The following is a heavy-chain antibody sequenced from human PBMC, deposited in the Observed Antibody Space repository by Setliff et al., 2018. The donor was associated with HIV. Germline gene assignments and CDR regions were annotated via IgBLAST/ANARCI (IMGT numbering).Heavy chain of an antibody. Sequence: GGSLRLSCVGSGFTFSNHWMQWVRQAPGKGLVWVSRIDYHGSDISYADSVKGRFTISRDNAKNTVYLQMNNLRDEDTAVYFCVRDGVGTTPFDYWGQGSLVTVSS. CDR3: VRDGVGTTPFDY. CDR1: GFTFSNHW. CDR2: IDYHGSDI. V-gene: IGHV3-74*01. J-gene: IGHJ4*02. D-gene: IGHD1-26*01.